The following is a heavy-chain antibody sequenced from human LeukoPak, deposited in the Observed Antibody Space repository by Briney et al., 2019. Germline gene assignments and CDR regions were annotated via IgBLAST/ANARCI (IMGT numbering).Heavy chain of an antibody. Sequence: GGSLRLSCAASGFTFSSYSMDWVRQAPGKGLEWVSSISSSSTYIYYADSVKGRFTISRDNAKNSLYLQMNSLRAEDTALYYCAKDKEGYCSGGSCYSPAFDYWGQGTLVTVSS. V-gene: IGHV3-21*04. D-gene: IGHD2-15*01. CDR1: GFTFSSYS. CDR3: AKDKEGYCSGGSCYSPAFDY. J-gene: IGHJ4*02. CDR2: ISSSSTYI.